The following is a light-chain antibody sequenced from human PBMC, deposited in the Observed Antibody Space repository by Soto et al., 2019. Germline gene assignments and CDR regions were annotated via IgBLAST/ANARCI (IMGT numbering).Light chain of an antibody. CDR2: EGN. Sequence: QSALTQPASVSGSPGQSITISCTGTSSDVGGYNLVSWYQQHPGKAPKVIIYEGNKRPSGVSYRFSGSKSGNTASLTISGLQAEDEADYFCCSYTGSTTFWVFGTGTKLTVL. CDR1: SSDVGGYNL. CDR3: CSYTGSTTFWV. V-gene: IGLV2-23*01. J-gene: IGLJ1*01.